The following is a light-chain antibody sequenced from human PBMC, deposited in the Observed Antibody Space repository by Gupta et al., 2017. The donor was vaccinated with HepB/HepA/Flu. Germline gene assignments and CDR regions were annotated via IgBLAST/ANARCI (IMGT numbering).Light chain of an antibody. CDR1: QSLLHSNGYNY. V-gene: IGKV2-28*01. CDR3: MQALQTPRT. J-gene: IGKJ3*01. CDR2: LGS. Sequence: DIVMTQSPLSLPVTPGETASISCRSSQSLLHSNGYNYLDWYLQKPGQSPQLLIYLGSNRASGVPDRFSGSGSGTDFTLKISRVEAEDVGVYYCMQALQTPRTFGHGTKVDIK.